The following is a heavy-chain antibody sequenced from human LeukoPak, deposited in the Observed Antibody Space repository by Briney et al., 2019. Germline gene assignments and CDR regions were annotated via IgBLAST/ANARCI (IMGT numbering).Heavy chain of an antibody. CDR3: ARKRQEGFDY. CDR1: GFTFSSYA. V-gene: IGHV3-23*01. CDR2: IRGSGGGT. Sequence: PGGSLRLSCAASGFTFSSYAMTWVRQAPGKGLEWVSAIRGSGGGTYYADSVKGRFTISRDNAKNSLYLQMNSLRAEDTAVYYCARKRQEGFDYWGQGTLVTVSS. J-gene: IGHJ4*02.